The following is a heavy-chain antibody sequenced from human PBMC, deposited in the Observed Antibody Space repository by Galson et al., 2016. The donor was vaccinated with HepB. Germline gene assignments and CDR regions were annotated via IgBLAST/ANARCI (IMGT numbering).Heavy chain of an antibody. CDR2: ISPYNGHT. CDR3: ARWSGVGVAFDY. V-gene: IGHV1-18*01. D-gene: IGHD6-19*01. CDR1: GYTFNTYG. Sequence: SVKVSCKASGYTFNTYGVAWVRQAPGQGLEWMGWISPYNGHTNYAQNFQGRVTMTTDTSTSTAFLELRSLRSDDTAIYYCARWSGVGVAFDYWGQGTLVTVSS. J-gene: IGHJ4*02.